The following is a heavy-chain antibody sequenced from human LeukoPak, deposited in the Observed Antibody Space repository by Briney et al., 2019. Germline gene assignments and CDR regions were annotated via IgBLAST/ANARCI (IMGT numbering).Heavy chain of an antibody. CDR1: GGTFSSYA. J-gene: IGHJ4*02. CDR3: ARDGEYYYDSSGYSAYFDY. CDR2: IIPIFGTA. D-gene: IGHD3-22*01. Sequence: ASVKVSCKASGGTFSSYAISWVRQAPGQGLEWMGGIIPIFGTANYAQKFQGRVTITANESTSTAYMELSSLRSEDTAVYYCARDGEYYYDSSGYSAYFDYWGQGTLVTVSS. V-gene: IGHV1-69*13.